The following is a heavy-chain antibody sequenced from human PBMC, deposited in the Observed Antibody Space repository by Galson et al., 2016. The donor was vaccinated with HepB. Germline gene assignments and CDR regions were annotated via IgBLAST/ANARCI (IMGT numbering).Heavy chain of an antibody. V-gene: IGHV4-61*01. J-gene: IGHJ4*02. CDR2: IYNSGNT. CDR3: ARTGRDSASSR. D-gene: IGHD6-6*01. CDR1: GGSVSSATYY. Sequence: ETLSLTCTVSGGSVSSATYYWTWIRQPPGKGLECLGYIYNSGNTNYNPPLNSRVTLSIDTSKNQFSLKLTSVTAADTAVYYCARTGRDSASSRWSQGTLVTVSS.